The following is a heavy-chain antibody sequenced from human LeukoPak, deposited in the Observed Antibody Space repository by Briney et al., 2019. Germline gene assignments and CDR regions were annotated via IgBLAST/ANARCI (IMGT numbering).Heavy chain of an antibody. V-gene: IGHV3-48*03. CDR3: ATAPEGIAVANEH. CDR1: GFTFSSYE. J-gene: IGHJ4*02. CDR2: ISSSGSTI. D-gene: IGHD6-19*01. Sequence: PGGSLRLSCAAYGFTFSSYEMNWVRQAPGKGLEWVSYISSSGSTIYYADSVKGRFTISRDNAKNSLYLQMNSLRAEDTAVYYCATAPEGIAVANEHWGQGTLVTVSS.